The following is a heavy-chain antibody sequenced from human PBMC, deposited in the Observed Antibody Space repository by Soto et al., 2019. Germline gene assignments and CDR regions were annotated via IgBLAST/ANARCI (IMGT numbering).Heavy chain of an antibody. CDR1: GFTFSSYG. CDR3: AKPGSPQVITPGDYYFDY. V-gene: IGHV3-30*18. J-gene: IGHJ4*02. Sequence: GGSLRLSCAASGFTFSSYGMHWVRQAPGKGLEWGAVISYDGSNKYYADSVKGRFTISRDNSKNTLYLQMNSLRAEDTAVYYCAKPGSPQVITPGDYYFDYWGQGTLVTVSS. D-gene: IGHD1-26*01. CDR2: ISYDGSNK.